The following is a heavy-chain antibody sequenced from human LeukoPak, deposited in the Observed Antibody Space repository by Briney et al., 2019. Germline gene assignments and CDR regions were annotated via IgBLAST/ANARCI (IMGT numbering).Heavy chain of an antibody. D-gene: IGHD2-8*01. Sequence: SETLSLTCTVAGASISSYYWGWIRQPPGKGLEWIGHIYYSGNTYYNPSLKSRVTISVDTSKNQFSLKLNSVTAADTAVYYCARLYDSFRAFDIWGQGTIITVSS. J-gene: IGHJ3*02. CDR1: GASISSYY. CDR2: IYYSGNT. CDR3: ARLYDSFRAFDI. V-gene: IGHV4-59*12.